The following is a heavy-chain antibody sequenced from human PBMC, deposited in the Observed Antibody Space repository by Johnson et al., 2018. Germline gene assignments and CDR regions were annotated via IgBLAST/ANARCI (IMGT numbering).Heavy chain of an antibody. Sequence: QVQLVESGPGLVKPSETLSLTCTVSGGSISTYYWTWIRQPPGKGLEWIGYIFHSGSTSYNPSLKSRVTMSVATSKNQFSLNLTSVTAADTAVHFCARGGIGGATRTLRYYYAMDVWGQGTTVTVSS. CDR2: IFHSGST. J-gene: IGHJ6*02. CDR1: GGSISTYY. CDR3: ARGGIGGATRTLRYYYAMDV. D-gene: IGHD1-26*01. V-gene: IGHV4-59*01.